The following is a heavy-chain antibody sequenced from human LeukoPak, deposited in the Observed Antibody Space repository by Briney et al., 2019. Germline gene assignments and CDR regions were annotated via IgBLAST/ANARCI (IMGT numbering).Heavy chain of an antibody. CDR2: INSDGSST. J-gene: IGHJ4*02. D-gene: IGHD2-2*01. CDR3: ARDGGWDCSSTSCYQTDY. V-gene: IGHV3-74*01. Sequence: GGSLRLSCAASGFTLSSYWMHWVRQAPGKGLVWVSRINSDGSSTSYADSVEGRFTISRDNAKNTLYLQMNSLRAEDTAVYYCARDGGWDCSSTSCYQTDYWGQGTLVTVSS. CDR1: GFTLSSYW.